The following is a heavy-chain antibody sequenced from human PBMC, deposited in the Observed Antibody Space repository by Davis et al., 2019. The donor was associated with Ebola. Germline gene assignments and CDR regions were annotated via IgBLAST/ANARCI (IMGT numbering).Heavy chain of an antibody. J-gene: IGHJ6*04. V-gene: IGHV1-18*04. Sequence: ASVKVSCKASGYTFTSYGITWVRQAPGQGLEWMGWINPHNGNTNYAQNVQGRVTMTTDTSTSTAYMELSRLRSDDTAVYYCARESSGSYYAGYYYGMDVWGKGTTVTVSS. CDR3: ARESSGSYYAGYYYGMDV. CDR2: INPHNGNT. CDR1: GYTFTSYG. D-gene: IGHD1-26*01.